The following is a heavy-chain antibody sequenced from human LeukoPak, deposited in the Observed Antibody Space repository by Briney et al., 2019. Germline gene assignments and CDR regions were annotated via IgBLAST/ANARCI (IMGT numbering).Heavy chain of an antibody. CDR3: AKALGYCSGGSCYRGYYYYGMDV. Sequence: GGSLRLSCAASGFTFSGYAMSWVRQAPGKGLEWVSAISGSGGSTYYADSVKGRFTISRDNSKNTLYLQMNSLRAEDTAVYYCAKALGYCSGGSCYRGYYYYGMDVWGQGTTVTVSS. J-gene: IGHJ6*02. D-gene: IGHD2-15*01. CDR2: ISGSGGST. CDR1: GFTFSGYA. V-gene: IGHV3-23*01.